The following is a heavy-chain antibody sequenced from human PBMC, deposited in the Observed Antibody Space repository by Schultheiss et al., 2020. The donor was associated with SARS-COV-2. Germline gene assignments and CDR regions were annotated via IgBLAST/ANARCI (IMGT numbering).Heavy chain of an antibody. CDR1: GGSISSYY. D-gene: IGHD3-3*01. Sequence: SETLSLTCTVSGGSISSYYWSWIRQPPGKGLEWIGYIYYSGSTNYNPSLKSRVTISVDTSKNQFSLKLSSVTAADTAVYYCARVPDTSYDFWSGYYGSWFEPWGQGTLVTVSS. CDR2: IYYSGST. J-gene: IGHJ5*02. CDR3: ARVPDTSYDFWSGYYGSWFEP. V-gene: IGHV4-59*01.